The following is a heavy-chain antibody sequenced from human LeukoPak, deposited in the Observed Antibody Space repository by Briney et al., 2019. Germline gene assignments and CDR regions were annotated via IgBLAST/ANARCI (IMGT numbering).Heavy chain of an antibody. CDR3: ARLYSNSWFDP. Sequence: NASETLSLTCTVSGGSISSSHWWSWVRQPPGKGLEWIGEIFYTGNTNYNPSLKNRVTISSDKPKNQFSLNLTSVTAADTAIFYCARLYSNSWFDPWGQGTLVFVSP. CDR2: IFYTGNT. V-gene: IGHV4-4*02. J-gene: IGHJ5*02. D-gene: IGHD6-6*01. CDR1: GGSISSSHW.